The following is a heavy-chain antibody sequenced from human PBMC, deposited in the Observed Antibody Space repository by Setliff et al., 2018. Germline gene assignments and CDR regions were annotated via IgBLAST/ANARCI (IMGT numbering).Heavy chain of an antibody. CDR1: GGSTSGYF. Sequence: PSETLSLTCTVSGGSTSGYFWNWIRQPPGKGLEWIGHIYASGSTKYNPSLRSRVTISVDTSKNHFSLRLSSVTAADTAVYYCARAPDSGTYYNLYPYYMDVWGKGTTVTVS. V-gene: IGHV4-4*08. CDR2: IYASGST. D-gene: IGHD1-26*01. J-gene: IGHJ6*03. CDR3: ARAPDSGTYYNLYPYYMDV.